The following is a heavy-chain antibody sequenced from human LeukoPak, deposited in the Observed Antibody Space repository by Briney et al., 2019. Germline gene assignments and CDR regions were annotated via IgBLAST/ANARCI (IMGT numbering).Heavy chain of an antibody. D-gene: IGHD3-10*01. J-gene: IGHJ5*02. CDR2: IRYDGSNK. CDR3: AKDYSKTSYYGSGTYYRPKWFDP. CDR1: GFTFSSYG. V-gene: IGHV3-30*02. Sequence: SGGSLRLSCAASGFTFSSYGMHWVRQAPGKGLEWVAFIRYDGSNKYYADSVKGRFTISRDNSKNTLYLKMNSLRAEDTAVYYCAKDYSKTSYYGSGTYYRPKWFDPWGQGTLVTVSS.